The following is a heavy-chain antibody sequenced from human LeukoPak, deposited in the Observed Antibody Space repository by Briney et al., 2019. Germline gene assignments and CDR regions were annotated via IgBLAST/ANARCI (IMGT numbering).Heavy chain of an antibody. J-gene: IGHJ4*02. D-gene: IGHD6-13*01. CDR2: IYYSGST. Sequence: SETLSLTCTVSGGSISSYYWSWIRQPPGKGLEWIGYIYYSGSTKYNPSLRSRVTISADTSKNQFSLKLSSVTAADTAVYYCARHLRGEQQLSGFDCWGQGTTVTVCS. V-gene: IGHV4-59*08. CDR3: ARHLRGEQQLSGFDC. CDR1: GGSISSYY.